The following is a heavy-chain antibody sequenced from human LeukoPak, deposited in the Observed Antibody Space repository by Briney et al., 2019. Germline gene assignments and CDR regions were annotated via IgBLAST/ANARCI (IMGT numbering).Heavy chain of an antibody. CDR3: ARLKLLWSNYFDY. V-gene: IGHV3-23*01. J-gene: IGHJ4*02. CDR1: GFALSSYA. CDR2: TSSSDAGT. Sequence: GGSLRLSCAASGFALSSYAMSWVRQAPGKGLEWVSATSSSDAGTYHAESVRGRFTISRDNSKNTLYLQMNSLRAEDTAVYYCARLKLLWSNYFDYWGQGTLVTVSS. D-gene: IGHD2-2*01.